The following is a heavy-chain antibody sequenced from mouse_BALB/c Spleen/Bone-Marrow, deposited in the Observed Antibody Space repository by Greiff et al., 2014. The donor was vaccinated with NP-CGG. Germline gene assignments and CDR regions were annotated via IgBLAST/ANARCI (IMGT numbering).Heavy chain of an antibody. CDR1: GFSLTSYG. D-gene: IGHD1-1*01. V-gene: IGHV2-9*02. CDR2: IWAGGST. J-gene: IGHJ3*01. Sequence: VKLVESGPGLVAPSQSLSITCTVSGFSLTSYGVHWVRQPPGKGLEWLGVIWAGGSTNNNSALMSRLSISKDNSKSQVFLKMNSLQTDDTAMYYCATLRVVRGYWGQGTLVTVSA. CDR3: ATLRVVRGY.